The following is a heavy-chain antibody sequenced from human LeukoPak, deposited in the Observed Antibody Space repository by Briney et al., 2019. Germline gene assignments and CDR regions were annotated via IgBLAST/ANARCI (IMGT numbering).Heavy chain of an antibody. V-gene: IGHV3-23*01. J-gene: IGHJ4*02. CDR3: GKDLNYGLDY. CDR1: GFIFSTYA. CDR2: LSGSGDKT. Sequence: GGSLRLSCAASGFIFSTYAMSWVRQAPGKGLEWVSALSGSGDKTFYADSVKGRFTISRDNSKNTLYLQMNSLGAEDTAVYYCGKDLNYGLDYWGQGTLVTVSS. D-gene: IGHD4-11*01.